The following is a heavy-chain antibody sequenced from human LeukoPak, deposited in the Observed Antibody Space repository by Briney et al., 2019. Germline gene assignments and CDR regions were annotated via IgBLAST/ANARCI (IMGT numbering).Heavy chain of an antibody. CDR1: GFSVTNAW. Sequence: GGSLRLSCAASGFSVTNAWMNWVRQAPGQGLEWIGRIKSKSVGGTTDYAAHVKGRFTISRDDSKNTVYLQMNSLQTEDTAVYFCTTVASAWYVDYWGRGTLVTVPS. CDR2: IKSKSVGGTT. CDR3: TTVASAWYVDY. J-gene: IGHJ4*02. D-gene: IGHD2-2*01. V-gene: IGHV3-15*01.